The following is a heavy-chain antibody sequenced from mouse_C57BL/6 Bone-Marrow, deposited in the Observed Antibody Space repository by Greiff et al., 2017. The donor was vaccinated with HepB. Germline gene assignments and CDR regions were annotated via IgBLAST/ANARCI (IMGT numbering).Heavy chain of an antibody. V-gene: IGHV1-54*01. D-gene: IGHD2-4*01. Sequence: ESGAELVRPGTSVKVSCKASGYAFTNYLIEWVKQRPGQGLEWIGVINPGSGGTNYNEKFKGKATLTADKSSSTAYMQLSSLTSEDSAVYFCARRRLRLLFDYWGQGTTLTVSS. J-gene: IGHJ2*01. CDR2: INPGSGGT. CDR3: ARRRLRLLFDY. CDR1: GYAFTNYL.